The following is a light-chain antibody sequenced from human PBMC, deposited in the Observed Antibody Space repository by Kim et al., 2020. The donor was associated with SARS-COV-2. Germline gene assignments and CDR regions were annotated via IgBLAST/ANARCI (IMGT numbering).Light chain of an antibody. CDR1: RVRIDDNY. CDR3: QSYNRSNVV. V-gene: IGLV6-57*03. Sequence: GKTVTIACTRSRVRIDDNYVQWYKPRPGGVPTTVIYEDDQRPSGVSDRFSGSIDNSSNSASLTISGLKTEDEADYYCQSYNRSNVVFGGGTQLTVL. CDR2: EDD. J-gene: IGLJ2*01.